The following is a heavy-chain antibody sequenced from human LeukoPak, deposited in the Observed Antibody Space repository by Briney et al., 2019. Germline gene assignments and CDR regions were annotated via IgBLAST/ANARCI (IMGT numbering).Heavy chain of an antibody. Sequence: GGSLRLSCAASGFTFSTYPMSWVRQAPGKGLEWVSGISYSAISTFYADSVKGRFTISRDNSKNTLYLQMNSLRAEDTAVSYCAKVGSGYSFDYWGQGTLVTVSS. D-gene: IGHD3-22*01. CDR2: ISYSAIST. CDR1: GFTFSTYP. J-gene: IGHJ4*02. CDR3: AKVGSGYSFDY. V-gene: IGHV3-23*01.